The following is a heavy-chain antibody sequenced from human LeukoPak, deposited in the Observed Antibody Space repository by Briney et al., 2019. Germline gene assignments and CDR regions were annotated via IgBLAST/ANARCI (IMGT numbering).Heavy chain of an antibody. D-gene: IGHD4-11*01. CDR3: ARVLMDAQGYSKSDY. CDR1: GFSFGKYW. V-gene: IGHV3-7*01. CDR2: IKLDGGEK. Sequence: GGSLRLSCVASGFSFGKYWMSWVRQAPGKGLEWVANIKLDGGEKNYVDSVKGRFTISRDNAKNSLYLQMNSLRAEDTAVYYCARVLMDAQGYSKSDYWGQGTLVTVSS. J-gene: IGHJ4*02.